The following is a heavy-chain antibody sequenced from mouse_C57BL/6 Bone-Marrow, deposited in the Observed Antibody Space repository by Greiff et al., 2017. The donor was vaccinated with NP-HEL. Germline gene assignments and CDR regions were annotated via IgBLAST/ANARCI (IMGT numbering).Heavy chain of an antibody. Sequence: QVQLQQPGAELVMPGASVKLSCKASGYTFTSYWMHWVKQRPGQGLEWIGEIDPSDSYTNYNQKFKGKSTLTVDKSSSTAYMHLSSLTSEDSAVYYCARGKTAYWGQGTLVTVSA. D-gene: IGHD2-1*01. CDR1: GYTFTSYW. CDR2: IDPSDSYT. J-gene: IGHJ3*01. V-gene: IGHV1-69*01. CDR3: ARGKTAY.